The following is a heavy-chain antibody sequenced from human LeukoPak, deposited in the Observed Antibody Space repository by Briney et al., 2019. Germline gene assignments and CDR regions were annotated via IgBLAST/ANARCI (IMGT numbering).Heavy chain of an antibody. CDR1: AFTFNRFA. V-gene: IGHV3-23*01. D-gene: IGHD2-15*01. Sequence: PGGSLRLSCAASAFTFNRFAMSWVRQAPGKGLEWVSGINHSGGHKYYADSVNGRFTITRDNSKDTLYLEMNSLRAEDTAVYYCAKDLDLGYCSGGSCYSDPFFDYWGQGTLVTVSS. J-gene: IGHJ4*02. CDR2: INHSGGHK. CDR3: AKDLDLGYCSGGSCYSDPFFDY.